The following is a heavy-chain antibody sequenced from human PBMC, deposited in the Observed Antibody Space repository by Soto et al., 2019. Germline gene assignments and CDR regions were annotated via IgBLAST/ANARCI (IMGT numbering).Heavy chain of an antibody. Sequence: QVQLVESGGGVVQPGRSLRLSCAASGFTFSSYGMHWVRQAPGKGLEWVALISYVGSDKYYADSVKGRFTISRDNSKNTLYLQMNSLRVEDTAVYYCGAGQYFSDYWGQGTLVTVSS. J-gene: IGHJ4*02. CDR2: ISYVGSDK. V-gene: IGHV3-30*03. CDR3: GAGQYFSDY. D-gene: IGHD6-13*01. CDR1: GFTFSSYG.